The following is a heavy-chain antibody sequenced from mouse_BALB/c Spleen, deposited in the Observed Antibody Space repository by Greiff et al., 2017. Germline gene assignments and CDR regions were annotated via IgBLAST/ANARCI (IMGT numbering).Heavy chain of an antibody. Sequence: VQLQQSGPELVKPGASVKISCKASGYTFTDYNMHWVKQSHGKSLEWIGYIYPYNGGTGYNQKFKSKATLTVDNSSITAYMELRSLTSEDSAFYYCARRYGSSWGYFDVWRAGTTVTVSS. CDR3: ARRYGSSWGYFDV. CDR2: IYPYNGGT. V-gene: IGHV1S29*02. CDR1: GYTFTDYN. J-gene: IGHJ1*01. D-gene: IGHD1-1*01.